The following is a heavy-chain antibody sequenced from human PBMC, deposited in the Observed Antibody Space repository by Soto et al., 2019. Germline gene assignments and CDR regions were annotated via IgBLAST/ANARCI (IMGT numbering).Heavy chain of an antibody. V-gene: IGHV1-18*01. J-gene: IGHJ6*02. CDR2: ISAYNGNT. CDR1: GYTFTSYG. Sequence: ASVKVSCKASGYTFTSYGISWARQAPGQGLEWMGWISAYNGNTNYAQKLQGRVTMTTDTSTSTAYMELRSLRSDDTAVYYCARGRGKNYYYGMDVWGQGTTVTVSS. D-gene: IGHD1-26*01. CDR3: ARGRGKNYYYGMDV.